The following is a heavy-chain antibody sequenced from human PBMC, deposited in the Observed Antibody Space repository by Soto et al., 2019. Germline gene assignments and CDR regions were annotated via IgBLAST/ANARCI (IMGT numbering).Heavy chain of an antibody. J-gene: IGHJ6*01. CDR1: GYSFTGHY. CDR2: VNLNTGGT. V-gene: IGHV1-2*02. CDR3: ARDPCSFLDCFYGMDV. Sequence: QVQHVQSGAEVKKPGDSVKVSCKASGYSFTGHYMHWVRRAPGQGLEWMGWVNLNTGGTDYAQEFQGRVTMTTATSIRTVSLEVTRLKFDETAIYCTARDPCSFLDCFYGMDVWWQRTAVTVTS. D-gene: IGHD6-19*01.